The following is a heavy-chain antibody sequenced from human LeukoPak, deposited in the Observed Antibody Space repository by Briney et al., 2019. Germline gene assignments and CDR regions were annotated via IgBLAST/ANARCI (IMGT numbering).Heavy chain of an antibody. D-gene: IGHD6-6*01. J-gene: IGHJ4*02. V-gene: IGHV3-43*01. CDR1: GFTFDDYT. CDR3: AKDIGSHSSSPGFDY. CDR2: ISWDGGST. Sequence: GGSLRLSCAAAGFTFDDYTMHSVRQAPGKGLEWLSLISWDGGSTYYADSVKGRFTISRDNSKNYLYLQMNSLRTEDTALYYCAKDIGSHSSSPGFDYWGQGTLVTVSS.